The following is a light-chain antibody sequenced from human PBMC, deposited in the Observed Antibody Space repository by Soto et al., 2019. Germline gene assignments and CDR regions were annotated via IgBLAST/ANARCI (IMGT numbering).Light chain of an antibody. J-gene: IGKJ5*01. CDR3: QEYDGAPPIT. Sequence: EMVLTQSPDTLSLSPGERATLSCRAIQSVRSERLAWYQQKRGQARTLLSFDASSRASGTPERFSGSGSGTDFSRTISRLEPEDCAVYYCQEYDGAPPITFGLGTRLEI. CDR1: QSVRSER. V-gene: IGKV3-20*01. CDR2: DAS.